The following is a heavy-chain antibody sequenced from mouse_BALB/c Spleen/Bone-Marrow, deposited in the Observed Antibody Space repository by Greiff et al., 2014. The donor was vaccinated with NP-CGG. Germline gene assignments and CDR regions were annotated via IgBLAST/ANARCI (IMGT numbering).Heavy chain of an antibody. D-gene: IGHD1-1*01. CDR2: ILPGSGTA. CDR1: GYTFSNYW. CDR3: ARASVVPYYFDF. V-gene: IGHV1-9*01. Sequence: QVQLQQSGAELMKPGASVKISCKATGYTFSNYWIDWVKQRPEHGLEWIGEILPGSGTANYNEKFKGKATFTADTSSNTAYMQLSSLTSEDSALYYCARASVVPYYFDFWGQGTTLTVSS. J-gene: IGHJ2*01.